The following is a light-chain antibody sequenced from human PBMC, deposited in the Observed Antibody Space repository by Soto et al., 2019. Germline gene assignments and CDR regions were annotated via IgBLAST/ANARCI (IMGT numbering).Light chain of an antibody. Sequence: QSVLTQPPSVSGAPGQRVTISCTGSSSNIGAGYDVHWYQQLPGTAPKLLIYRNNNRPSGVPDRFSGSTSGTSASLAITGLQAEDEADYYCHSYDSSLSGSVFGGGTKVTVL. CDR1: SSNIGAGYD. J-gene: IGLJ3*02. V-gene: IGLV1-40*01. CDR2: RNN. CDR3: HSYDSSLSGSV.